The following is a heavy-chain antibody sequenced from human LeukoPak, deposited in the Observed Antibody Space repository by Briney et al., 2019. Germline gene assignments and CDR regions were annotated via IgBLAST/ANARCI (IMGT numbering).Heavy chain of an antibody. V-gene: IGHV1-2*06. CDR1: GYTFTGYY. CDR2: INPNSGGT. D-gene: IGHD3-16*01. CDR3: ARIWGAYTRILDDY. Sequence: GASVKVSCXASGYTFTGYYMHWVRRAPGQGLEWMGRINPNSGGTNYAQKFQGRVTMTRDTSISTAYMELSRLRSDDTAVYYCARIWGAYTRILDDYWGQGTLVTVSS. J-gene: IGHJ4*02.